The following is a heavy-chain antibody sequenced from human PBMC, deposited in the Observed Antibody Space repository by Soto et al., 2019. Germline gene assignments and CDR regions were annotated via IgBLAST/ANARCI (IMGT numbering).Heavy chain of an antibody. D-gene: IGHD1-7*01. CDR3: ARDSGYNWSYGNYYYFMDV. CDR2: INPNSGGT. CDR1: GYTFTGYY. Sequence: GASVKVSCKASGYTFTGYYMHWVRQAPGQGLEWMGWINPNSGGTNYAQKFQGWVTMTRDTSISTAYMELSRLRSDDTAVYYCARDSGYNWSYGNYYYFMDVWGKGTTVTVSS. V-gene: IGHV1-2*04. J-gene: IGHJ6*03.